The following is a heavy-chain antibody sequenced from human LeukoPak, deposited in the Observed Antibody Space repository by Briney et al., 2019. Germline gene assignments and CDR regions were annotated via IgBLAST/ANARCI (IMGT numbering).Heavy chain of an antibody. CDR2: IKQEGTEK. J-gene: IGHJ6*02. V-gene: IGHV3-7*03. CDR3: ARGYYYGMDV. CDR1: GFSFGAYW. Sequence: PGGSLRLSCAASGFSFGAYWMNWVRQAPGKGLQWVANIKQEGTEKHYVDSVGGRFIISRDNARKLVYLQMSSLRAEDTAVYYCARGYYYGMDVWGQGTTVTVSS.